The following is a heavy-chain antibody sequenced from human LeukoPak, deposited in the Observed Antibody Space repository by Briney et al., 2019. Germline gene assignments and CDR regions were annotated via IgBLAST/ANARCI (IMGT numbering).Heavy chain of an antibody. CDR2: ISSSSSYT. CDR3: ARDRSVDRTV. J-gene: IGHJ6*01. Sequence: GGSVRLSCAASGFTFSDYYMSWIRQAPGKGLEWVSYISSSSSYTNYAVSVKGRFTISRDNAKNSLYLQMDSLRAEDTAVYYCARDRSVDRTVCGQRSPLTVSS. V-gene: IGHV3-11*06. D-gene: IGHD6-19*01. CDR1: GFTFSDYY.